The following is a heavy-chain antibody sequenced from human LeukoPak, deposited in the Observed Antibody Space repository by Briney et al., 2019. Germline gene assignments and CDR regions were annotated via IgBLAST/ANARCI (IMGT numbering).Heavy chain of an antibody. J-gene: IGHJ3*02. D-gene: IGHD2-2*01. Sequence: GGSLRLSCAASGFTFSDYYMSWIRQAPGKGLEWVSYISSSGSTIYYAGSVKGRFTISRDNAKNSLYLQMNSLRAEDTAVYYCARVWDIVVVPAAIAAAFDIWGQGTMVTASS. CDR1: GFTFSDYY. CDR2: ISSSGSTI. CDR3: ARVWDIVVVPAAIAAAFDI. V-gene: IGHV3-11*04.